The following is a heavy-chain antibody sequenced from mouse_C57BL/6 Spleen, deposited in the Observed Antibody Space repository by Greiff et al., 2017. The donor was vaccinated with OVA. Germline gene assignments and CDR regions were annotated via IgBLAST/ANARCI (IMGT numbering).Heavy chain of an antibody. CDR3: ARGDLGPAPFDY. D-gene: IGHD4-1*01. Sequence: DVQLQESGPELVKPGASVKMSCKASGYTFTDYNMHWVKQSHGKSLEWIGYINPNNGGTSYNQKFKGKATLTVNKSSSPAYMELRSLTSEDSAVYYCARGDLGPAPFDYWGQGTTLTVSS. J-gene: IGHJ2*01. CDR1: GYTFTDYN. V-gene: IGHV1-22*01. CDR2: INPNNGGT.